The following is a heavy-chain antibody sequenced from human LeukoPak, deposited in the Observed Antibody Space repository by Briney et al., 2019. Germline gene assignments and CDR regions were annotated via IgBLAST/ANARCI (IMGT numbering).Heavy chain of an antibody. Sequence: ETLSLTCTVSGGSISSYYWSWVRQAPGKGLEWVSTISGSGDTTYYADSVKGRFTISRDNSKNTLYLQMNSLRAEETAVYYCARGAVEMATIGAFDIWGQGTMVTVSS. D-gene: IGHD5-24*01. V-gene: IGHV3-23*01. CDR1: GGSISSYY. J-gene: IGHJ3*02. CDR2: ISGSGDTT. CDR3: ARGAVEMATIGAFDI.